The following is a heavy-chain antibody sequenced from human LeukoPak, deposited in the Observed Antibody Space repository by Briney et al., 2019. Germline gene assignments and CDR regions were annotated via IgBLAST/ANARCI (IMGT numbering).Heavy chain of an antibody. Sequence: SVKVSCKASGGTFSSYAISWVRQAPGQGLEWMGRIIPILGIANYAQKFQGRVTITADKSTSTAYMELSSLRSEDTAVYYCARGGQAALYYVNWFDPWGQGTLVTVSS. CDR1: GGTFSSYA. D-gene: IGHD3-10*02. CDR3: ARGGQAALYYVNWFDP. CDR2: IIPILGIA. V-gene: IGHV1-69*04. J-gene: IGHJ5*02.